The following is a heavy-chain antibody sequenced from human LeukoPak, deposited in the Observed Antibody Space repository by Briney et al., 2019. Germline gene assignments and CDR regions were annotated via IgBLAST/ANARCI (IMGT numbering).Heavy chain of an antibody. CDR3: ALFDYDRSGYYYEWDY. V-gene: IGHV4-34*01. CDR1: GGSFSGYY. Sequence: SETLSLTCAVYGGSFSGYYWSWIRQPPGKGLEWIGEINHSGSTNYNPSLKSRVTISVDTSKNQFSLKLSSVTAADTAVYYCALFDYDRSGYYYEWDYWGQGTLVTVSS. D-gene: IGHD3-22*01. CDR2: INHSGST. J-gene: IGHJ4*02.